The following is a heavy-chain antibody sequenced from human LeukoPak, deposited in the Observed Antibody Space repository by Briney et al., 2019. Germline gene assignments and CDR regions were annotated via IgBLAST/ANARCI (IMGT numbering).Heavy chain of an antibody. D-gene: IGHD3-22*01. Sequence: SETLSLTCTVSGGSISSYYWSWIRQPPGKGLEWIGYIYYSGSTNYNTSLKSRVTISVDTSKNQFSRKLSSVTAADTAVYYCARGAHYYDPLTNWFDPWGQGTLVTVSS. J-gene: IGHJ5*02. V-gene: IGHV4-59*01. CDR3: ARGAHYYDPLTNWFDP. CDR2: IYYSGST. CDR1: GGSISSYY.